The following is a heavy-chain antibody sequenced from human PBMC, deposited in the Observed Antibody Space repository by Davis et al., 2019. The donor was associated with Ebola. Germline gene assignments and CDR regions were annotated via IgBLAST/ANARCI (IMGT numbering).Heavy chain of an antibody. J-gene: IGHJ5*02. CDR3: AKDLRYRGAAVAGTGWFDP. Sequence: GESLKISCAASGFTFSDYYMSWIRQAPGKGLEWVSYISSSGSTIYYADSAKGRFTISRDNAKNSLYLQMNSLRTEDTALYYCAKDLRYRGAAVAGTGWFDPWGQGTLVTVSS. CDR2: ISSSGSTI. CDR1: GFTFSDYY. V-gene: IGHV3-11*01. D-gene: IGHD6-19*01.